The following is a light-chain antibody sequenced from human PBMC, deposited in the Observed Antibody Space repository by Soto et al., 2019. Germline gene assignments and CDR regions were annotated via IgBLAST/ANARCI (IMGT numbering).Light chain of an antibody. CDR1: QNITNF. CDR2: VAS. Sequence: EIQMTQSPSSLSASVGDRVTVTCRASQNITNFLNWYQQRPGKAPNLLIYVASTLQSGVPSRFSGSGGGKDFTLTITSLQPEDFATYYCQQSYSTPTFGQGTRLEIK. J-gene: IGKJ5*01. CDR3: QQSYSTPT. V-gene: IGKV1-39*01.